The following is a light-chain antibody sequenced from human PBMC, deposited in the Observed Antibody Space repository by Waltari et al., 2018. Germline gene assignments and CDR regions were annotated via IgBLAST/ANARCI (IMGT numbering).Light chain of an antibody. CDR2: EDT. V-gene: IGLV3-10*01. CDR3: YSSDSTGLRV. Sequence: SYELTQTPSVSVSPGQTARTTCSGHEFTRQHAYWFQQKSGQAPRLVIYEDTKRPSGTPERFSGSSSGTVATLTITGAQVDDEADYYCYSSDSTGLRVFGGGTTVVVL. CDR1: EFTRQH. J-gene: IGLJ1*01.